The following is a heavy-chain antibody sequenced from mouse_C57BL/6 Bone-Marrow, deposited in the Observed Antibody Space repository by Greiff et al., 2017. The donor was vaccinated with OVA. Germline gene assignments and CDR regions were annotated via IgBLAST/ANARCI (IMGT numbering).Heavy chain of an antibody. Sequence: VQLKESGPGLVKPSQTVILTCTATGISITTGNYRWSWIRPFPGNKLVWIGYIYYSGTITSNPFLTSRTTITRDTPKNQLFLEMNSLTAEDTATYYCARDDDYGYFDVWGRGTAVTVSS. J-gene: IGHJ1*03. CDR2: IYYSGTI. CDR3: ARDDDYGYFDV. V-gene: IGHV3-5*01. D-gene: IGHD2-3*01. CDR1: GISITTGNYR.